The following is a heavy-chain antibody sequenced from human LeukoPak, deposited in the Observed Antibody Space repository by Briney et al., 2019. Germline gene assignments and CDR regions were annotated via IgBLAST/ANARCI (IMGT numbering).Heavy chain of an antibody. CDR1: GFTFSSSW. CDR2: INSDGSTT. V-gene: IGHV3-74*01. CDR3: AKGAYYDILTGYYNGDAFDI. Sequence: PGGSLRLSCAASGFTFSSSWMHWVRQAPGKGLVWVSRINSDGSTTNYADSVKGRFTISRDNAKNTLYLQMNSLRAEDTAVYYCAKGAYYDILTGYYNGDAFDIWGQGTMVTVSS. J-gene: IGHJ3*02. D-gene: IGHD3-9*01.